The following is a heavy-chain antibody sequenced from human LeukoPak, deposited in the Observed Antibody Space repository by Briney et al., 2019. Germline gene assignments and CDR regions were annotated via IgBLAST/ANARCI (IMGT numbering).Heavy chain of an antibody. V-gene: IGHV4-34*01. J-gene: IGHJ4*02. CDR1: GGSFSGYY. D-gene: IGHD3-3*01. CDR2: INHSGST. CDR3: ARVRRGYYTXTDYFDY. Sequence: SETLSLTCAVYGGSFSGYYWSWIRQPPGKGLEWIGEINHSGSTNYNPSLKSRVTISVDTSKNQFSLKLSSVTAADTAVYYCARVRRGYYTXTDYFDYWGQGTLVTVSS.